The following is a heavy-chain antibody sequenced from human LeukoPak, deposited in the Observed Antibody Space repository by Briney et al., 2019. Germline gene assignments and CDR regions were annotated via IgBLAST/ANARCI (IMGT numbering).Heavy chain of an antibody. V-gene: IGHV3-21*01. Sequence: GGSLRLSCAASGFTFSTYNMNLVRQAPGKGLEWVSSISSTGSAKYYADSVRGRFTISRDNANHSLYLQMNSLRAEDTAVYYCAKERRGYSYGYIDYWGQGSLVSVSS. J-gene: IGHJ4*02. CDR2: ISSTGSAK. CDR3: AKERRGYSYGYIDY. CDR1: GFTFSTYN. D-gene: IGHD5-18*01.